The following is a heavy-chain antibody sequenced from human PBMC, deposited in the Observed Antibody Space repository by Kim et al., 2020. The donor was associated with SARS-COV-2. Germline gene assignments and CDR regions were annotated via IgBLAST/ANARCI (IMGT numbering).Heavy chain of an antibody. CDR1: GGSFSGYY. V-gene: IGHV4-34*01. Sequence: SETLSLTCAVYGGSFSGYYWSWIRQPPGKGLEWIGEINHSGSTNYNPSLKSRVTISVDTSKNQFSLKLSSVTAADTAVYYCARYGLLRLTSDYYYGMDVWGQGTTVTVSS. CDR3: ARYGLLRLTSDYYYGMDV. CDR2: INHSGST. J-gene: IGHJ6*02. D-gene: IGHD6-25*01.